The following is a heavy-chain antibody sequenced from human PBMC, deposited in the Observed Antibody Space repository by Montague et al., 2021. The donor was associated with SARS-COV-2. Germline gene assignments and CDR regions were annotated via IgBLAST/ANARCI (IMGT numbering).Heavy chain of an antibody. J-gene: IGHJ4*02. Sequence: SETLSLTCTVSSVSVSSPNWCGWVRPSPGKRLEWIGVIPAGGTTNYPPPLVSRVIISLAKNNNQSFLELTSVTAADTDMYFCAREKLKAIDYWGQGTLVTGSS. V-gene: IGHV4-4*02. CDR3: AREKLKAIDY. CDR2: IPAGGTT. CDR1: SVSVSSPNW.